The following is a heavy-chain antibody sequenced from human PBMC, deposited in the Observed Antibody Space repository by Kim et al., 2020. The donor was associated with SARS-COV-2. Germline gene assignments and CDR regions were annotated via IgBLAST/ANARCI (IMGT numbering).Heavy chain of an antibody. D-gene: IGHD1-26*01. CDR3: AIVGGYNGMDV. J-gene: IGHJ6*02. Sequence: GGSLRLSCAASGFTFSSYDMHWVRQATGKGLEWVSAIGTAGDTYYPGSVKGRFTISRENAKNSLYLQMNSLRAGDTAVYYCAIVGGYNGMDVWGQGTTGTVSS. CDR1: GFTFSSYD. V-gene: IGHV3-13*04. CDR2: IGTAGDT.